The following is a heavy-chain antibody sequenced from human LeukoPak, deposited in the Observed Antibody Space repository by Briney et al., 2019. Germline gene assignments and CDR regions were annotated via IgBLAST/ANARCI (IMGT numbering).Heavy chain of an antibody. V-gene: IGHV3-64*04. CDR3: ARALRYSSGWFDY. J-gene: IGHJ4*02. Sequence: PGGSLRLSCSASRFTFRNYAMHWVRQAPGKGLEYVSAISSNGGSTYYADSVKGRFTISRDNAQNSLYLQMSSLRAEDTAVYYCARALRYSSGWFDYWGQGTLVTVSS. D-gene: IGHD6-19*01. CDR2: ISSNGGST. CDR1: RFTFRNYA.